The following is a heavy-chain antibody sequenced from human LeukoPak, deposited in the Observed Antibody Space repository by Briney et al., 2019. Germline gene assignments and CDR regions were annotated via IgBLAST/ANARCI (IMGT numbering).Heavy chain of an antibody. V-gene: IGHV4-34*01. J-gene: IGHJ3*02. D-gene: IGHD2-15*01. CDR2: INHSGTT. CDR1: RGSFSGYY. CDR3: ARFPCSGDSCYSGMRAFDI. Sequence: SETLSLTCAVYRGSFSGYYWNWIRQSPGKGLEWIGEINHSGTTNYIPSLKSRVTISVDTSKKQFSLKLSSVTAADTAVYYCARFPCSGDSCYSGMRAFDIWGQGTMVTVSS.